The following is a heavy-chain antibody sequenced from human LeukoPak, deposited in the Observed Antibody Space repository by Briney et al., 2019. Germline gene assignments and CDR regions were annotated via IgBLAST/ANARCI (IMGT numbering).Heavy chain of an antibody. V-gene: IGHV3-53*01. CDR3: ARGRGGD. D-gene: IGHD2-15*01. CDR1: GVTVSGDF. Sequence: PGGSLRLSCAASGVTVSGDFMGWVRQAPGKGLEWVPLISSDAITYYADSVKGRFTISRDNSKNTLYLQMNSLRAEDTAFYYCARGRGGDWGQGALVTVSS. J-gene: IGHJ4*02. CDR2: ISSDAIT.